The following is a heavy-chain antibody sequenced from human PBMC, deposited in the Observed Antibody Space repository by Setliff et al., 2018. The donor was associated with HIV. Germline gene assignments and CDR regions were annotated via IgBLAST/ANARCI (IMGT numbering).Heavy chain of an antibody. D-gene: IGHD3-22*01. CDR1: GFTFGDYA. CDR2: IRSKAYGGAT. Sequence: PGGSLRLSCTASGFTFGDYAMSWVRQAPGKGLEWVGFIRSKAYGGATKYAASVKGRFTISRDDSKRIAYLQMNSLKTEDTAVYYCQTNYYDTSGNYYEARNYFEYWGQGTLVTVSS. CDR3: QTNYYDTSGNYYEARNYFEY. V-gene: IGHV3-49*04. J-gene: IGHJ4*02.